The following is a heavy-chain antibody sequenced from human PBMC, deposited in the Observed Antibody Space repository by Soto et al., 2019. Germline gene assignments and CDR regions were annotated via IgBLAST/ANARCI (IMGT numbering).Heavy chain of an antibody. Sequence: GGSLRLSCAASGFTFSSYAMSWVRQAPGKGLEWVSAISGSGDSTYYADSVKGRFTISRDNSKNTLYLQMNSLRAEDTAVYYCAKDRSSGWGYYYYGMDVWGQGTTVTVSS. CDR1: GFTFSSYA. D-gene: IGHD6-19*01. V-gene: IGHV3-23*01. CDR2: ISGSGDST. CDR3: AKDRSSGWGYYYYGMDV. J-gene: IGHJ6*02.